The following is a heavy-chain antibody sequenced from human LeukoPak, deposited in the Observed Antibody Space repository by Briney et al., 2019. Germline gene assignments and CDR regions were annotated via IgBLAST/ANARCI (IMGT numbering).Heavy chain of an antibody. CDR2: FDPEDGET. CDR3: ATVYYYDSSGYYRSYYFDY. V-gene: IGHV1-24*01. CDR1: GYTLTELS. D-gene: IGHD3-22*01. J-gene: IGHJ4*02. Sequence: ASVKVSCKVSGYTLTELSMHWVRQAPGKGLEWMGGFDPEDGETIYAQKFQGRVTMTEDTSTDTAYMELSSLRSEDTAVYYCATVYYYDSSGYYRSYYFDYWGQGTLVTVSS.